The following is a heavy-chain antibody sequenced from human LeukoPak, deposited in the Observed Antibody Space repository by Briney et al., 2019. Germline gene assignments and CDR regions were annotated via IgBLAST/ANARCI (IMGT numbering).Heavy chain of an antibody. D-gene: IGHD4-23*01. CDR3: PRGDYGGPFQL. CDR2: SYYRGST. J-gene: IGHJ1*01. Sequence: NPSQTLSLTCTVSGGSISSGGYYWSWIRKHPGTGLEWIGYSYYRGSTYYNPSLKSRVTISIDTSNNQFSLKLSSVTAADTAVFYCPRGDYGGPFQLWGQGTLVTVSS. V-gene: IGHV4-31*03. CDR1: GGSISSGGYY.